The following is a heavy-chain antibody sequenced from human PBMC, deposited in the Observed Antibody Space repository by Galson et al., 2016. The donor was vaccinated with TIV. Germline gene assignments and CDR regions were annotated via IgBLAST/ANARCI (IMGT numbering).Heavy chain of an antibody. CDR3: AREFRDYYFDY. J-gene: IGHJ4*02. CDR1: GFSVTSHY. V-gene: IGHV3-53*01. D-gene: IGHD3/OR15-3a*01. Sequence: SLRLSCAASGFSVTSHYMSWVRQAPGKGLEWVSFVYSGGSTKYADSVKGRFTISRDSPKNTVFLQMNSLRAEDTAVYFCAREFRDYYFDYWGQGTLVTVSS. CDR2: VYSGGST.